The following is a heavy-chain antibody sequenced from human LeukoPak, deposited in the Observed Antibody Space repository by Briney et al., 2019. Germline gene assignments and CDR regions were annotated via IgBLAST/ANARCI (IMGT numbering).Heavy chain of an antibody. CDR2: MNPNSGYT. Sequence: ASVKVSCKASGYTFTNYDVNWVRQATGQGLVWMGWMNPNSGYTGHAQKFQGRVTMTRNTSIGTAYMELSSLRSEDAAVYYCARGPAASHRNWFDPWGQGTLVTVSS. D-gene: IGHD2-15*01. CDR3: ARGPAASHRNWFDP. V-gene: IGHV1-8*01. CDR1: GYTFTNYD. J-gene: IGHJ5*02.